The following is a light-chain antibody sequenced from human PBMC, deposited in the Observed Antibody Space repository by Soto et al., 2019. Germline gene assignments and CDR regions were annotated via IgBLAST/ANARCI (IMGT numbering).Light chain of an antibody. CDR3: QQYGSSPWT. Sequence: ILVTQSPGTLSLSPGERATLSCRASQSVSSNYLAWYQQKPGQAPRPLIYGASSRATGIPDRFSGSGAGTDFTLTISRLESEDFAVYYCQQYGSSPWTFGQGTKVDIK. CDR2: GAS. V-gene: IGKV3-20*01. CDR1: QSVSSNY. J-gene: IGKJ1*01.